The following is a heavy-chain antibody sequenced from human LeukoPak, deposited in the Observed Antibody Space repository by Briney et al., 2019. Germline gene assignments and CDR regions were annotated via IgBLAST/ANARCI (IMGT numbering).Heavy chain of an antibody. V-gene: IGHV3-74*01. CDR1: GFTFSSYS. J-gene: IGHJ4*02. Sequence: PGGSLRLSCGASGFTFSSYSMHWVRQAPGKGLVWVSRINSDGITTTYADSVKGRFTISRDNAKNTLYLQMNSLRAEDTAVYYCARVRPGTYFDYWGQGTLVTVSS. CDR2: INSDGITT. D-gene: IGHD1-1*01. CDR3: ARVRPGTYFDY.